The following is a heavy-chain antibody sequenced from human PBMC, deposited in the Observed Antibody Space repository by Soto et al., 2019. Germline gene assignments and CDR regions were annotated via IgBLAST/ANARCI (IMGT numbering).Heavy chain of an antibody. CDR1: GFTFSSYG. CDR3: AKEGHILTGLYYYGMDV. V-gene: IGHV3-30*18. D-gene: IGHD3-9*01. CDR2: ISYDGSNK. Sequence: PGGSLRLSCAASGFTFSSYGMHWVRQAPGKGLEWVAVISYDGSNKYYADSVKGRFTISRDNSKNTLYLQMNSLRAEDTAVYYCAKEGHILTGLYYYGMDVWGQGTTVTVSS. J-gene: IGHJ6*02.